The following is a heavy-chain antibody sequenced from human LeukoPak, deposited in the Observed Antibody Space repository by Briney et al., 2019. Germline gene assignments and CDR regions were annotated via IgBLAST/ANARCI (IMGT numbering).Heavy chain of an antibody. V-gene: IGHV3-23*01. Sequence: GSLRLSCAASGFTFSSYAMSWVRQAPGKGLEWVSAISGSGGSTHYADSVKGRFTISRDNSKNTLYLQMNSLRAEDTAVHYCATMGDIVVVPAAMHFDYWGQGTLVTVSS. CDR2: ISGSGGST. CDR3: ATMGDIVVVPAAMHFDY. J-gene: IGHJ4*02. D-gene: IGHD2-2*01. CDR1: GFTFSSYA.